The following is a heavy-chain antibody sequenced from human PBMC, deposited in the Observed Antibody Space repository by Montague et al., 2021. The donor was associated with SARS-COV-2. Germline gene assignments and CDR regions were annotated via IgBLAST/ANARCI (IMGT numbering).Heavy chain of an antibody. CDR3: ARIRYDILTGYYYGMDV. CDR1: GFSLGTSGMC. D-gene: IGHD3-9*01. Sequence: PALVKPTQTLTLTCAFSGFSLGTSGMCVSWIRQPPGKALEWLALIDWDDDKYYSTSLKTRLTISKDTSKNQVVLTMTNMDPVDTATYYCARIRYDILTGYYYGMDVWGQGTTVTVSS. V-gene: IGHV2-70*01. J-gene: IGHJ6*02. CDR2: IDWDDDK.